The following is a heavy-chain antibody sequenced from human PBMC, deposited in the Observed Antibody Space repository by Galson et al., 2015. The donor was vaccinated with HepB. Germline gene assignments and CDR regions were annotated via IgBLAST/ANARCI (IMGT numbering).Heavy chain of an antibody. V-gene: IGHV1-18*01. CDR3: ARDSSIYGDYGLGPN. CDR2: ISAYNGNR. J-gene: IGHJ4*02. CDR1: GYIFISFG. Sequence: SVKVSCKASGYIFISFGISWVRQAPGQGLEWMGWISAYNGNRNYAQKFQGRVSLTTDTSTSTAYMELRSLRSDDTAVYYCARDSSIYGDYGLGPNWGQGTLVTVSS. D-gene: IGHD4-17*01.